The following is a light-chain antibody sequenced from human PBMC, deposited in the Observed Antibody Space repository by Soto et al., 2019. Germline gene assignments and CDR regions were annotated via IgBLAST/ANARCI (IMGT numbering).Light chain of an antibody. CDR2: DSS. Sequence: DIQMTQSPSALSGSVGDRFTITCRASQSIRSLLAWYQQKAGKAPKVLIYDSSSLGSGVPSRFSGSGSGTEFTLTISSLQPDDFATYFCQQYQNYATFSQGTRPDIK. V-gene: IGKV1-5*01. J-gene: IGKJ5*01. CDR3: QQYQNYAT. CDR1: QSIRSL.